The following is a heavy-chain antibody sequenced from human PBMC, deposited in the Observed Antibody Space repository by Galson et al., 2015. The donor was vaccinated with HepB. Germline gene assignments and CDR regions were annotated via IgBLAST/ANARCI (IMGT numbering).Heavy chain of an antibody. Sequence: SLRLSCAASGFTFSSFGMHWVRQAPGKGLGWVAGIWYDGSNKYYADSVTGRFTISRDSSKNTLYLHMSSLRAEDSAVYYCARDALFYSSGWTNWFDPWGQGTLVTVSS. J-gene: IGHJ5*02. D-gene: IGHD6-19*01. CDR1: GFTFSSFG. CDR2: IWYDGSNK. CDR3: ARDALFYSSGWTNWFDP. V-gene: IGHV3-33*01.